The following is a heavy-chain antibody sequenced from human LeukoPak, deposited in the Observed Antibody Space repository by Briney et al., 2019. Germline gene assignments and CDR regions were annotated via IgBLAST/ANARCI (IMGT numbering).Heavy chain of an antibody. Sequence: GGSLRLSCAASGFTVSSNYMSWVRQAPGKGLEWVSVIYSGGSTYYADSVKGRFTISRDNSKNTLYLQMNSLRAEDTAVYYCARDGSGRSDAFDIWGQGTMVTVFS. CDR1: GFTVSSNY. V-gene: IGHV3-66*01. CDR2: IYSGGST. D-gene: IGHD3-10*01. CDR3: ARDGSGRSDAFDI. J-gene: IGHJ3*02.